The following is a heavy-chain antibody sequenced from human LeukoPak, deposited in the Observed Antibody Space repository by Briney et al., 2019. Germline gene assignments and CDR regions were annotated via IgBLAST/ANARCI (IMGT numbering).Heavy chain of an antibody. Sequence: GGSLRLSCAASGFTFSNYAMHWVRQAPGKGLEWVAVISNDGNDKYNADSVKGRFTISRDNSKNTLYLQMNSLRAEDTAVYYCAKVGYYDSSGYYGLDYWGQGTLVTVSS. J-gene: IGHJ4*02. CDR2: ISNDGNDK. CDR1: GFTFSNYA. V-gene: IGHV3-30-3*01. CDR3: AKVGYYDSSGYYGLDY. D-gene: IGHD3-22*01.